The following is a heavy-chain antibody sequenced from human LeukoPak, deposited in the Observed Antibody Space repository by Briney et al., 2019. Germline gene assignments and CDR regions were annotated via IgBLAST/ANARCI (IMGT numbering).Heavy chain of an antibody. D-gene: IGHD3-22*01. CDR1: GFTFSSYA. V-gene: IGHV3-23*01. CDR2: ISGSGSST. J-gene: IGHJ4*02. Sequence: PGGSLRLSCAASGFTFSSYAMSWVRQAPGKGLEWVSSISGSGSSTYYADSVKGRFTISRDNSKNTLYLQMNTLRAEDTAVYYCAKWHYYYYDSSGHLDDYWGQGTLVTVSS. CDR3: AKWHYYYYDSSGHLDDY.